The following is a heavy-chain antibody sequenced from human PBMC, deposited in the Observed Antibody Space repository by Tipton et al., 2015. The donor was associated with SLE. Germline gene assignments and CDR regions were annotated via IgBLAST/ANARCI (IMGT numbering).Heavy chain of an antibody. J-gene: IGHJ6*02. CDR3: ARLVAARPGYYCGMDV. V-gene: IGHV4-34*01. CDR2: INHSGST. D-gene: IGHD6-6*01. Sequence: AGLVKPSETLSLTCGVYGGPLSICYYSWIRQPPGKGLEWIGEINHSGSTNYNPSLKSRVTISVDTSKNQLSLNLESVTAADTAVYYCARLVAARPGYYCGMDVWGQGTTVTVSS. CDR1: GGPLSICY.